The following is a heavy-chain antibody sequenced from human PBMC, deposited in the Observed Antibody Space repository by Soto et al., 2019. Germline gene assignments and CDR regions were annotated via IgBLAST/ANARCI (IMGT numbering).Heavy chain of an antibody. CDR3: AREPSARELRFLEF. Sequence: QVQLVQSGAEVKKPGASVKVSCKASGYTFTSYDINWVRQATGQGLEWMGWMNPNSGNTGYAQKFQGRVTMTRNTSISTAYMELSSLRSEATAVYYCAREPSARELRFLEFGGQGTLVTVSS. D-gene: IGHD3-3*01. J-gene: IGHJ4*02. CDR2: MNPNSGNT. CDR1: GYTFTSYD. V-gene: IGHV1-8*01.